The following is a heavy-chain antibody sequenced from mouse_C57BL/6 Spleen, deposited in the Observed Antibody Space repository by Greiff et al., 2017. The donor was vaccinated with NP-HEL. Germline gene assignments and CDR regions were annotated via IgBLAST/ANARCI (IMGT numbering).Heavy chain of an antibody. CDR1: GYTFTSYW. CDR3: ARGGDDARFAY. D-gene: IGHD2-12*01. CDR2: IRPNSGST. Sequence: QVQLQQPGAELVKPGASVKLSCKASGYTFTSYWMHWVKQRPGQGLEWIGMIRPNSGSTNYNEKFKSKATLTVDKSSSTAYMQLSSLTSEDSAVYYCARGGDDARFAYWGQGTLVTVSA. J-gene: IGHJ3*01. V-gene: IGHV1-64*01.